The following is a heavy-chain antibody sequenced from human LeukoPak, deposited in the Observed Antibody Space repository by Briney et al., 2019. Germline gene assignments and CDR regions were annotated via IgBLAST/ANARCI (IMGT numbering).Heavy chain of an antibody. CDR1: GYTFTGYF. CDR2: INPNSGGT. CDR3: ARDATYYYDTSGYAGH. V-gene: IGHV1-2*02. Sequence: GASVKVSCKASGYTFTGYFMHWVRQAPGQGLEWMGWINPNSGGTNYAQKFQGRVTMTRDTSISTAYMELSRLRSDDTAVYYCARDATYYYDTSGYAGHWGQGTLVTVSS. D-gene: IGHD3-22*01. J-gene: IGHJ4*02.